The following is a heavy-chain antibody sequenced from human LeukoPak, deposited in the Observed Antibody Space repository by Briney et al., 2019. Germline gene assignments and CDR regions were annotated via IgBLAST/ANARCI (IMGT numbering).Heavy chain of an antibody. CDR1: GGSISSSNYY. CDR3: ARYVLYGSGKYYFDY. J-gene: IGHJ4*02. Sequence: SETLSLTCTVSGGSISSSNYYWSWIRQPPGRELEWLASINYGGTTYYNPSLKSRVTISVDTSKNQFSLRLSSVTAADTAVYLCARYVLYGSGKYYFDYWGQGSLVTVSS. CDR2: INYGGTT. D-gene: IGHD3-10*01. V-gene: IGHV4-39*01.